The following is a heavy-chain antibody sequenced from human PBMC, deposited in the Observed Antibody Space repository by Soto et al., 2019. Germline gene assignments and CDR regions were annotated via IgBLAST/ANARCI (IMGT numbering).Heavy chain of an antibody. CDR3: AREVGYCSSTSCYQNYYYYGMDV. J-gene: IGHJ6*02. CDR1: GGTFSSYA. V-gene: IGHV1-69*13. Sequence: ASVKVSCKASGGTFSSYAISWVRQAPGQGLEWMGGIIPIFGTANYAQKFQGRVTITADESTSTAYMELSSLRSEDTAVYYCAREVGYCSSTSCYQNYYYYGMDVWGQGTTVTVSS. D-gene: IGHD2-2*01. CDR2: IIPIFGTA.